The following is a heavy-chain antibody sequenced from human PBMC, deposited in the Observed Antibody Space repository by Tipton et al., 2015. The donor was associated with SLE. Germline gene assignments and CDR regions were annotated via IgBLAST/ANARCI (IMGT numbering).Heavy chain of an antibody. CDR2: ISGVGDST. J-gene: IGHJ4*02. Sequence: GSLRLSCAASGFTFSSYAMTWVRQAPGKGLEWVSGISGVGDSTFYADSVKGRFTISRDDSKNTLYLQMNSLRAEDTAVYYCAHRGTSSGYYYYFDYWGQGTLVTVSS. CDR3: AHRGTSSGYYYYFDY. CDR1: GFTFSSYA. D-gene: IGHD3-22*01. V-gene: IGHV3-23*01.